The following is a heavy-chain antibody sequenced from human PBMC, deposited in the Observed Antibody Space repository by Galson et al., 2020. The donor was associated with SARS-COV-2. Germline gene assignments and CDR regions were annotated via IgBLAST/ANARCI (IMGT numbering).Heavy chain of an antibody. Sequence: SLRLSCAASGFTFSSYAMAWVRQAPGKGLEWVSLLNHIGDATYYADSVKGRFTISRDNSRNILYLQLNSLRGDDTAVYFCAKEGGTGWATDYFQHWGQGTLVSVSS. D-gene: IGHD6-19*01. CDR1: GFTFSSYA. CDR3: AKEGGTGWATDYFQH. V-gene: IGHV3-23*01. J-gene: IGHJ1*01. CDR2: LNHIGDAT.